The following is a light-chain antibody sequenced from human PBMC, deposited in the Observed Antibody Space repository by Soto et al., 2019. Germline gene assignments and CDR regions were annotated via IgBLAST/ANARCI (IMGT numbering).Light chain of an antibody. J-gene: IGKJ2*01. Sequence: DIVMTQSPDSLAVSLGERATINCKSSRSVLYNSNNKNYLAWYQQKPGQPPKLLIYWASTRESGVPDRCSGSGSGTDFTLTISSLQAEDVAVYYCQQYNSYPTFGQGTNLEIK. CDR3: QQYNSYPT. CDR2: WAS. CDR1: RSVLYNSNNKNY. V-gene: IGKV4-1*01.